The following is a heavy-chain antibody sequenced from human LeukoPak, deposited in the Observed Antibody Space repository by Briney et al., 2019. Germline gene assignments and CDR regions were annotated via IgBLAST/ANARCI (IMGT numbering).Heavy chain of an antibody. J-gene: IGHJ4*02. D-gene: IGHD2-21*01. CDR2: ISSSGSYT. CDR1: GFMFSNYY. CDR3: ATNLAIHFDY. Sequence: GGSLRLSCAASGFMFSNYYMSWIRQAPGKGLEWVSYISSSGSYTNYADSVKGRFTISRDNAKNSLYLQMNSLRDEDTAVYYCATNLAIHFDYWGQGTLVTVSS. V-gene: IGHV3-11*06.